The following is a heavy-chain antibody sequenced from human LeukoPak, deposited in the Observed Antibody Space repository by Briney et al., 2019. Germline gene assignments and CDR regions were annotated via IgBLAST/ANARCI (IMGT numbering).Heavy chain of an antibody. CDR3: ARFVAAAGAPDYFDY. CDR2: IYSGSST. D-gene: IGHD6-13*01. J-gene: IGHJ4*02. CDR1: GFTVSSNY. V-gene: IGHV3-66*01. Sequence: GGSLRLSCAASGFTVSSNYMSWVRQAPGKGLEWVSVIYSGSSTYYADSVKGRFTISRDNSKNTLYLQMNSLRAEDTAVYYCARFVAAAGAPDYFDYWGQGTLVTVSS.